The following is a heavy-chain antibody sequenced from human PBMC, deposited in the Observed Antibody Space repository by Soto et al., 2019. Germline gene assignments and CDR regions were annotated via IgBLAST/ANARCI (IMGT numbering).Heavy chain of an antibody. CDR3: AKGKVPYDNSGLQYFYYFPMNV. CDR2: ISGGGGTT. V-gene: IGHV3-23*01. Sequence: EVQLLESGGDLVQPGGSLRLSCAASEFTFSSYAMNWVRQAPGKGLEWVSVISGGGGTTYYADSVKGRFRISRDNSKNTLYLQMNSLRVEDTAVYYCAKGKVPYDNSGLQYFYYFPMNVWGQGTTVTVSS. CDR1: EFTFSSYA. J-gene: IGHJ6*02. D-gene: IGHD3-22*01.